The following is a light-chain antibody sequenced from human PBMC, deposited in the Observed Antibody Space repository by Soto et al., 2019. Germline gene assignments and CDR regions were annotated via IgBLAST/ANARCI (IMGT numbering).Light chain of an antibody. CDR2: LNSDGSH. V-gene: IGLV4-69*01. CDR3: QTWGTGIRV. J-gene: IGLJ1*01. CDR1: SGHSNYA. Sequence: QSALTQSPSASASLGASVKLTCTLSSGHSNYAIAWHQQQPEKGPRYLMKLNSDGSHRKGDGIPDRFSGSSSGAERYLTISSLQSEDEADYYCQTWGTGIRVFGTGTKVTVL.